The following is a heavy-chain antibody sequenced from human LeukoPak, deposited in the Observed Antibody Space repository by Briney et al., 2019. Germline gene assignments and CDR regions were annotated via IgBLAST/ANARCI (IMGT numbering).Heavy chain of an antibody. CDR1: GGSISSGDYY. Sequence: PSETLSLTCTVSGGSISSGDYYWSWIRQPSGKGLEWIGYIYYSGSTYYNPSLKSRVTISVDTSKNQFSLKLSSVTAADTAVYYCARTGMVYYDFWSGYYAGNWFDPWGQGTLVTVSS. D-gene: IGHD3-3*01. J-gene: IGHJ5*02. CDR2: IYYSGST. V-gene: IGHV4-30-4*08. CDR3: ARTGMVYYDFWSGYYAGNWFDP.